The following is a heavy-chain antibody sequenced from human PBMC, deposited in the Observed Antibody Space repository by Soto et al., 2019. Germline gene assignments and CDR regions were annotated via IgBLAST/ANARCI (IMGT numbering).Heavy chain of an antibody. V-gene: IGHV2-5*02. J-gene: IGHJ5*01. CDR2: IYWDDDQ. D-gene: IGHD1-26*01. Sequence: QITLKESGPPLVKPTQTRTLTCTFSGFSFSINGVAVGWIRQPPGQALEWLALIYWDDDQRYNPALKNRLTITTDTSRNQVVLTMTNIDRVDTATYYCAHKRAVSRGFKSWGKGTLVTVSS. CDR1: GFSFSINGVA. CDR3: AHKRAVSRGFKS.